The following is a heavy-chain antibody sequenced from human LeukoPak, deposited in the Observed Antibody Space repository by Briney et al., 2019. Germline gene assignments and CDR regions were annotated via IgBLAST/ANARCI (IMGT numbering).Heavy chain of an antibody. CDR1: GFTFSSYW. Sequence: PGGSLRLSCAASGFTFSSYWMNWARQAPGKGLEWVASINHNGNVNYYVDSVKGRFTISRDNAKNSLFLQMNSLRAEDTAVYYCARDRVYAFDIWGQGTVVTVSS. CDR3: ARDRVYAFDI. CDR2: INHNGNVN. V-gene: IGHV3-7*01. J-gene: IGHJ3*02.